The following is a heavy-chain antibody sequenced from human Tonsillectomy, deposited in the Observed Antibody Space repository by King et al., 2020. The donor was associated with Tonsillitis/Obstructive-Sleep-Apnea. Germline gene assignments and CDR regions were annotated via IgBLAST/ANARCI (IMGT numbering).Heavy chain of an antibody. Sequence: VQLQQWGAGLLKTSETLSLTCAVYGGSFSGYYWSWIRQPPGKGLEWIGEINHSGSTNYNPSLKSRVTISVDTSKHQFSLNLSSMTAADTAVYYCASGGGSWFDSWGQGTLVTVSS. V-gene: IGHV4-34*01. J-gene: IGHJ5*01. CDR2: INHSGST. D-gene: IGHD1-26*01. CDR3: ASGGGSWFDS. CDR1: GGSFSGYY.